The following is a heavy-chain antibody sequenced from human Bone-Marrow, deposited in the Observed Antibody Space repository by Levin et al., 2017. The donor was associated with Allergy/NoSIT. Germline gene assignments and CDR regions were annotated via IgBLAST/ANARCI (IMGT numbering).Heavy chain of an antibody. CDR2: ITGGGST. CDR1: GFTFTNYA. Sequence: GGSLRLSCAASGFTFTNYAMNWVRRAPGKGLEWVSVITGGGSTYYTDSVKGRFIISSDSYKNTLYRQMNSLRALDTALYYCADGRGFCSRSGCLEDYWGQGTLVTVSA. CDR3: ADGRGFCSRSGCLEDY. V-gene: IGHV3-23*01. D-gene: IGHD2-2*01. J-gene: IGHJ4*02.